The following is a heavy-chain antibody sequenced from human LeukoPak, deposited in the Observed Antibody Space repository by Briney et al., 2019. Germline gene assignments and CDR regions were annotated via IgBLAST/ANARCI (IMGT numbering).Heavy chain of an antibody. Sequence: GASVKVSCKASGYTFTRYEINWMRQAPGQGLEWLGWINTNTGNPTYAQGFTGRFVFSLDTSVRTAYLQIINLKAEDTAVYYCARVDTSNWSRCDYWGQGTLVTVSS. CDR1: GYTFTRYE. CDR2: INTNTGNP. J-gene: IGHJ4*02. CDR3: ARVDTSNWSRCDY. D-gene: IGHD6-13*01. V-gene: IGHV7-4-1*02.